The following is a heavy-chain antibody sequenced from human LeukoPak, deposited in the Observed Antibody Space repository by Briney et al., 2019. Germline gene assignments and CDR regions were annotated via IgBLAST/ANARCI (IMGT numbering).Heavy chain of an antibody. Sequence: PSETLSLTCTVSGGSISSSSYYWGWIRQPPGKGLEWIGSIYYSGSTDYNPSLKSRVTISADKSKNQFSLKLSSVTAADTAVYYCARQRGTSWGQGTLVTVSS. J-gene: IGHJ4*02. CDR3: ARQRGTS. D-gene: IGHD1-26*01. CDR2: IYYSGST. CDR1: GGSISSSSYY. V-gene: IGHV4-39*07.